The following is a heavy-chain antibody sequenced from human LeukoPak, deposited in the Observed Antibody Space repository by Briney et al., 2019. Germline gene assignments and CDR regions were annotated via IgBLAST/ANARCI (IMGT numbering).Heavy chain of an antibody. Sequence: GGSLRLSCAASGFTASSNYMNWVRQAPGKGLEWVSVIYRDGSIYYAESVKGRFIISRDTSRNTLYLQMNTLRAEDTAVYYCARESSGYYFDYWGQGTLVTVSS. CDR3: ARESSGYYFDY. CDR2: IYRDGSI. J-gene: IGHJ4*02. CDR1: GFTASSNY. V-gene: IGHV3-53*01. D-gene: IGHD6-25*01.